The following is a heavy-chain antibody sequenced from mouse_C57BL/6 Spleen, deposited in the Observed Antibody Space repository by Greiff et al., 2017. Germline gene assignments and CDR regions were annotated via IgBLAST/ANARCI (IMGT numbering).Heavy chain of an antibody. CDR1: GFTFSDYY. J-gene: IGHJ4*01. V-gene: IGHV5-12*01. Sequence: EVQRVESGGGLVQPGGSLKLSCAASGFTFSDYYMYWVRQTPEKRLEWVAYISNGGGSTYYPDTVKGRFTISRDNAKNTLYLQMSRLKSEDTAMYYCARQYDYDYAMDYWGQGTSVTVSS. D-gene: IGHD2-4*01. CDR3: ARQYDYDYAMDY. CDR2: ISNGGGST.